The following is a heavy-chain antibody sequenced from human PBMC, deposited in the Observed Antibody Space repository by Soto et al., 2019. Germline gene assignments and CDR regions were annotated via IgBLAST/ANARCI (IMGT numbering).Heavy chain of an antibody. CDR3: ARGGSEPDYGMDV. J-gene: IGHJ6*02. CDR2: IYSGGST. Sequence: GGSLRLSCAASGFTVSSNYVSWVRQAPGKGLEWVSVIYSGGSTYYADSVKGRFTISRDNSKNTLYLQMNSLRAEDTAVYYCARGGSEPDYGMDVWGQGTTVTVSS. D-gene: IGHD1-26*01. CDR1: GFTVSSNY. V-gene: IGHV3-53*01.